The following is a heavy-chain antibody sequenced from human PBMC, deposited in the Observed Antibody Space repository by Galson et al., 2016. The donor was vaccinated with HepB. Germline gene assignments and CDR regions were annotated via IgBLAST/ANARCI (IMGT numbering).Heavy chain of an antibody. CDR2: ISYDGSNK. Sequence: SLRLSCAVSAFTFNNYAMHWVRQAPGKGLEWVAFISYDGSNKYYSDSVKGRFAISRDNSRNTLSLQMNSLRAEDTAEYYCASGYYYDSSGYYSDFWGQGTLVTVSS. V-gene: IGHV3-30-3*02. D-gene: IGHD3-22*01. J-gene: IGHJ4*02. CDR1: AFTFNNYA. CDR3: ASGYYYDSSGYYSDF.